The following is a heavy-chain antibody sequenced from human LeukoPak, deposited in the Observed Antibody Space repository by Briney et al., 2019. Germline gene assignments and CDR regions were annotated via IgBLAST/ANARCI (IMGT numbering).Heavy chain of an antibody. J-gene: IGHJ4*02. CDR3: ARGGYYTTSSYDY. Sequence: SETLSLTCTVSGGSIRSYYWSWIRQPPGKGLEWIGYIHCSGSTNYNPSLKSRVTISVDTSKNQFSLRLSSVTAADTAVYYCARGGYYTTSSYDYWGQGTLVTVSS. CDR1: GGSIRSYY. CDR2: IHCSGST. D-gene: IGHD1-26*01. V-gene: IGHV4-59*01.